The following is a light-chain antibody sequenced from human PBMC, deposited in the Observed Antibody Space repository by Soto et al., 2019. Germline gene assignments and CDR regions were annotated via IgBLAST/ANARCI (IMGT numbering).Light chain of an antibody. CDR3: QQSYSTQT. J-gene: IGKJ4*01. V-gene: IGKV1-39*01. CDR2: AAS. CDR1: QSISSY. Sequence: DIQMTQSPSSLSASVGDRVTITCRASQSISSYLNWYQQKPGKAPTLLIYAASSFQSRVPSRFSGGGSGTVFTLTISSLQPEDFATYYWQQSYSTQTFGGGTKVEIK.